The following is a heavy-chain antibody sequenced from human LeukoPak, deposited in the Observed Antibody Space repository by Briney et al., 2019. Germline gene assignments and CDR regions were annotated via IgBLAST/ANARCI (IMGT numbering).Heavy chain of an antibody. J-gene: IGHJ4*02. CDR1: GGSISSYY. CDR3: AREGIAAAGLDY. V-gene: IGHV4-59*01. CDR2: IYYSGST. Sequence: PSETLSLTCTVSGGSISSYYWSWIRQPPGKGLEWIGYIYYSGSTNYNPSRKSRVTISVDTSKNQFSLKLSSVTAADTAVYYCAREGIAAAGLDYWGQGTLVTVSS. D-gene: IGHD6-13*01.